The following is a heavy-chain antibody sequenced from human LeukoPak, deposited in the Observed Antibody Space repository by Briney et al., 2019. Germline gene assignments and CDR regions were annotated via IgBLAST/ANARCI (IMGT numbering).Heavy chain of an antibody. D-gene: IGHD4-23*01. CDR1: GFTVSSNY. V-gene: IGHV3-53*01. Sequence: GGSLRLSCAASGFTVSSNYMSWVRQAPGKGLEWVSVIYSGGSTYYADSVKGRFTISRDNSKNTLYLQMNSLRAEDTAVYYCAKRSDYGGSGNYFDFWGQGTPVTVSS. CDR2: IYSGGST. J-gene: IGHJ4*02. CDR3: AKRSDYGGSGNYFDF.